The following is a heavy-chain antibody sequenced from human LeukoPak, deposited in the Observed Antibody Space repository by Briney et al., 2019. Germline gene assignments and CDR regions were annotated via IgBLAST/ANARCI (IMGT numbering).Heavy chain of an antibody. D-gene: IGHD3-22*01. Sequence: SETLSLTCTVSGYSISSGYYWDWIRQPPGKGLEGIGNIYHSRSTYYNPSLKSRVTISVDTSKNQFSLKLNSVTAADTAVYYCAKNSGYYHPYYIDHWGQGTLVTVSS. CDR2: IYHSRST. J-gene: IGHJ4*02. V-gene: IGHV4-38-2*02. CDR1: GYSISSGYY. CDR3: AKNSGYYHPYYIDH.